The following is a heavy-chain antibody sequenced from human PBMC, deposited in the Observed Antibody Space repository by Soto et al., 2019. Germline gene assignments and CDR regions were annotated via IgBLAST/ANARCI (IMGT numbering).Heavy chain of an antibody. D-gene: IGHD4-17*01. V-gene: IGHV4-61*01. J-gene: IGHJ4*02. CDR3: ARVGDYGRGSVPAS. CDR2: IYYSGST. CDR1: GGSVSSGSYY. Sequence: SETLSLTCTVSGGSVSSGSYYWSWIRQPPGKGLEWIGYIYYSGSTNYNPSLKSRVTISVDTSKNQFSLKLSSVTAADTAVYYCARVGDYGRGSVPASWGQGTLVTVSS.